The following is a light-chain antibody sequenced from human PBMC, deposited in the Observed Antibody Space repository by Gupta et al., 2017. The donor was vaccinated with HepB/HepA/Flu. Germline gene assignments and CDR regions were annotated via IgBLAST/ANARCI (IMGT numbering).Light chain of an antibody. CDR1: NIVSKN. CDR2: YES. V-gene: IGLV3-21*04. CDR3: QVWDSSSDPHAV. J-gene: IGLJ7*01. Sequence: SYVLTLPPSESVAPGTTARITCGGNNIVSKNGHCYHQQPGQPPVLLIYYESDRPSGIPQRFSGANSGTTATLTIRSCDAGDEADDYCQVWDSSSDPHAVFGGGTQLTVL.